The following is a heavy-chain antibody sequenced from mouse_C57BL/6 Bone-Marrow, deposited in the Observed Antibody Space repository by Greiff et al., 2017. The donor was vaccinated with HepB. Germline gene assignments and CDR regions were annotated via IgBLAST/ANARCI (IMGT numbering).Heavy chain of an antibody. D-gene: IGHD4-1*01. Sequence: QVHVKQSGAELVRPGASVTLSCKASGYTFTDYEMHWVKQTPVHGLEWIGAIDPETGGTAYNQKFKGKAILTADKSSSTAYMELRSLTSEDSAVYYCTRSGLLGWGQGTTLTVSS. CDR3: TRSGLLG. CDR1: GYTFTDYE. V-gene: IGHV1-15*01. J-gene: IGHJ2*01. CDR2: IDPETGGT.